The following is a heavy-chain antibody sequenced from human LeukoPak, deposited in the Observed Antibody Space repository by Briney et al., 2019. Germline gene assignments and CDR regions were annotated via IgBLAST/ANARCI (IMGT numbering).Heavy chain of an antibody. V-gene: IGHV4-59*11. CDR3: VTHDYERSGFYYAY. CDR1: GDSLNSHY. Sequence: PSETLSLTCSFSGDSLNSHYWSWIRQPPGKGLEWIGYISYTKNTNYNPSLKSAVTISVDTSNYRVSLRLQSVTAADTAVYYCVTHDYERSGFYYAYWGQGTLVTVSS. CDR2: ISYTKNT. J-gene: IGHJ4*02. D-gene: IGHD3-22*01.